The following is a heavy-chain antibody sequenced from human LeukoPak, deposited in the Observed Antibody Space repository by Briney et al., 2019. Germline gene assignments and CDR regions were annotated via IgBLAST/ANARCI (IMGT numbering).Heavy chain of an antibody. D-gene: IGHD4-17*01. Sequence: SETLSLTCTVSGGSISSGDYYWSWIRQPPGKGLEWIGYIYYSGSTYYNPSLKSRVTISVYTSKNQFSLKLSSVTAADTAVYYCARGYYGVHEANAFDIWGQGTMVTVSS. CDR3: ARGYYGVHEANAFDI. V-gene: IGHV4-30-4*01. CDR1: GGSISSGDYY. J-gene: IGHJ3*02. CDR2: IYYSGST.